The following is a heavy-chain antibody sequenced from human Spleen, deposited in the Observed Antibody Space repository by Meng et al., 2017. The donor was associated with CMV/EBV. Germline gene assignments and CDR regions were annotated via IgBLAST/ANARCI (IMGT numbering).Heavy chain of an antibody. J-gene: IGHJ4*02. Sequence: ASVKVSCKASGYTFTGYYMHWVRQAPGQGLEWMGWINPNSGGTNYAQKFLGRVTMTRDTSISTAYMELSRLRSDDTAVYYCALGYSGYDFQGCYDYWGQGTLVTVSS. D-gene: IGHD5-12*01. CDR2: INPNSGGT. V-gene: IGHV1-2*02. CDR3: ALGYSGYDFQGCYDY. CDR1: GYTFTGYY.